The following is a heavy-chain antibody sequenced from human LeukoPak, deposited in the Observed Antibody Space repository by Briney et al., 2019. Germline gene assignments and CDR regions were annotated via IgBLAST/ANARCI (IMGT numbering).Heavy chain of an antibody. Sequence: GASVKVSCKASGYTFTGYYMHWVRQAPGQGLEWMGWINPNSSGTNYAQKFQGWVTMTRDTSISTAYMELSRLRSDDTAVYYCARDIAAGANWFDPWGQGTLVTVSS. CDR2: INPNSSGT. J-gene: IGHJ5*02. V-gene: IGHV1-2*04. D-gene: IGHD6-13*01. CDR3: ARDIAAGANWFDP. CDR1: GYTFTGYY.